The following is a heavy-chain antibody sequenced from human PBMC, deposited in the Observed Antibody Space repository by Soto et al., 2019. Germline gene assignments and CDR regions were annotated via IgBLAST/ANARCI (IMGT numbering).Heavy chain of an antibody. V-gene: IGHV3-11*01. CDR1: GFTFGAFA. CDR2: ISKSGSII. J-gene: IGHJ5*02. Sequence: GGSLRLSCAASGFTFGAFAMAWVRQRPGNGLEWVSYISKSGSIIHYADSVKGRFTISRDNAKNSLYLQMNSLRAEDTALYYCARDLSPYSDYYDESSSETWFDPWGQGTLVTVSS. D-gene: IGHD3-22*01. CDR3: ARDLSPYSDYYDESSSETWFDP.